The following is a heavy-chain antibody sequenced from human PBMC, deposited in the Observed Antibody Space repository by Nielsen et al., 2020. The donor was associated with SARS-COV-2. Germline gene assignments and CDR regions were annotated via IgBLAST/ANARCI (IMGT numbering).Heavy chain of an antibody. CDR2: ITYGGNTL. CDR1: GFTFSDYH. CDR3: AREGGDGYGYFDL. D-gene: IGHD2-15*01. V-gene: IGHV3-11*01. J-gene: IGHJ2*01. Sequence: GESLKISCAASGFTFSDYHLSWIRQSPGKGLEWISCITYGGNTLYADSVRGRLTISRDNAKNSLYLQMNSLQGEDTATYYCAREGGDGYGYFDLWGRGTLVTVSS.